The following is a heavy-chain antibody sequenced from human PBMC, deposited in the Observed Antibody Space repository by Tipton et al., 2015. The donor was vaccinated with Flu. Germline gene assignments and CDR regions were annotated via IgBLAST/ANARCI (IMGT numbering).Heavy chain of an antibody. CDR2: IYYSGST. Sequence: TLSLTCTVSGGSISSSSYYWGWIRQPPGKGLEWIGSIYYSGSTYYNPSLKSRVTISVDTSKNQFSLKLCSVTAADTAVYYCASIIAVAGTSRFDYWGQGTLVTVSS. CDR3: ASIIAVAGTSRFDY. D-gene: IGHD6-19*01. V-gene: IGHV4-39*01. J-gene: IGHJ4*02. CDR1: GGSISSSSYY.